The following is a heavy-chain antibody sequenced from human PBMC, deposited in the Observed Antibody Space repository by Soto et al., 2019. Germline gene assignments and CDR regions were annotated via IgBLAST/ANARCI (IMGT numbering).Heavy chain of an antibody. Sequence: PGGSLRLSCAASGFTFSSYAMSWVRQAPGKGLEWVSAISGSGGSTYYADSVKGRFTISRDNSKNTLYLQMNSLRAEDTAVYYCANPGGEQQLDPVAFDIWGQGTTVTVSS. CDR1: GFTFSSYA. CDR2: ISGSGGST. J-gene: IGHJ3*02. CDR3: ANPGGEQQLDPVAFDI. D-gene: IGHD6-13*01. V-gene: IGHV3-23*01.